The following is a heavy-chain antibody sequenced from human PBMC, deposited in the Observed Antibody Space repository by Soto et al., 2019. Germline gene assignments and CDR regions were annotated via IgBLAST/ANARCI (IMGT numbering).Heavy chain of an antibody. J-gene: IGHJ5*02. Sequence: QLQLQESGPGLVKPSETLSLTCTVSGGSISSSSYYWGWIRQPPGKGLEWIGSIYYSGSTYYNPSLKRRVTISVDTSKNQFSLKLSSVTATDTAVYYCARRAQYCSGGSCYPNWFHPWGQGTLVTVSS. CDR3: ARRAQYCSGGSCYPNWFHP. CDR2: IYYSGST. V-gene: IGHV4-39*01. CDR1: GGSISSSSYY. D-gene: IGHD2-15*01.